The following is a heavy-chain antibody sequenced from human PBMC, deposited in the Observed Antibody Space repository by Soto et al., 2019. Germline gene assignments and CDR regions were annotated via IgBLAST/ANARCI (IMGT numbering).Heavy chain of an antibody. V-gene: IGHV3-64*01. CDR3: ARGSNGYHFDY. Sequence: SGGFLRLSCAASGFTFSSYAMHWVRQAPGKGLEYVSVICSDGSNTYYANSVKGRFTISRDNSKNTLYLQMGSLRAEDMAVYYCARGSNGYHFDYWGQGTLVTVSS. CDR2: ICSDGSNT. CDR1: GFTFSSYA. D-gene: IGHD5-12*01. J-gene: IGHJ4*02.